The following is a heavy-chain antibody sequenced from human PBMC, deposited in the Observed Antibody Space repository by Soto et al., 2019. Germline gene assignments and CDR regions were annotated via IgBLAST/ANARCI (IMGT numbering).Heavy chain of an antibody. D-gene: IGHD4-17*01. CDR2: IAPHRDGT. J-gene: IGHJ3*02. V-gene: IGHV1-2*02. CDR1: GYSVTDYY. CDR3: ARGPYGDNAFDI. Sequence: ASVKVSCKASGYSVTDYYMHWIRQAPGQGLEWMGWIAPHRDGTEFAQKFQGRITLTGDTSTSTAYMELKGLTSADTAVYFCARGPYGDNAFDIWAQGTVVTVS.